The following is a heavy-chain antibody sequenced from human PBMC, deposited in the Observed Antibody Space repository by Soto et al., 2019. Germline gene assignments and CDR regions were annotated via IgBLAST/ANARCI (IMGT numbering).Heavy chain of an antibody. Sequence: RLSCAASGFTFSSYGMHWVRQAPGKGLEWVAVISYDGSNKYYADSVKGRFTISRDNSKNTLYLQMNSLRAEDTAVYYCAKGGATYYYDSSGPMDVWGQGTTVTVSS. V-gene: IGHV3-30*18. D-gene: IGHD3-22*01. J-gene: IGHJ6*02. CDR2: ISYDGSNK. CDR1: GFTFSSYG. CDR3: AKGGATYYYDSSGPMDV.